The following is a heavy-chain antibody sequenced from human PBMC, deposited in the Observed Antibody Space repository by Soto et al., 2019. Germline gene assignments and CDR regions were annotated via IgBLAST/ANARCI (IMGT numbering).Heavy chain of an antibody. J-gene: IGHJ4*02. V-gene: IGHV3-23*01. Sequence: PGGSLRLSCAASGFTFSTYAMNWVRQAPGKGLEWVSAISGGGGSTYYADSVKGRVTISRDNSKNTLYLQMNSLRAEDTAVYYCAKACLWLYSGDLCYFDYWGQGTMVTVSS. CDR1: GFTFSTYA. D-gene: IGHD1-26*01. CDR3: AKACLWLYSGDLCYFDY. CDR2: ISGGGGST.